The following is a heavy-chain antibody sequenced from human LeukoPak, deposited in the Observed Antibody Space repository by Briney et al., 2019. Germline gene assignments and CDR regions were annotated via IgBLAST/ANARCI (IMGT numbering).Heavy chain of an antibody. V-gene: IGHV3-30-3*01. D-gene: IGHD2-8*01. CDR1: GFTFSSYA. CDR2: ISYDGSNK. CDR3: ARDLREYGIDY. J-gene: IGHJ4*02. Sequence: GESLRLSCAASGFTFSSYAMHWVRQAPGKGLEWVAVISYDGSNKYYADSVKGRFTISRDNSKNTLYLQMNSLRAEDTAVYYCARDLREYGIDYWGQGTLVTFSS.